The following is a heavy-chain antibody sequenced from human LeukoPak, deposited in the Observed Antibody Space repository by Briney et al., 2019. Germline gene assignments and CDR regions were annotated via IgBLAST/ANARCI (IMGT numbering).Heavy chain of an antibody. CDR3: ATEYCSSTSCYSNWFDP. CDR1: GYTFTSYG. D-gene: IGHD2-2*01. Sequence: ASVKVSCKASGYTFTSYGISWVRQAPGQGLEWMGWISAYNGNTNYAQKLQGRVTMTTDTSTSTAYMELRSLRSDDTAVYYCATEYCSSTSCYSNWFDPWGQGTLVTVSS. V-gene: IGHV1-18*01. J-gene: IGHJ5*02. CDR2: ISAYNGNT.